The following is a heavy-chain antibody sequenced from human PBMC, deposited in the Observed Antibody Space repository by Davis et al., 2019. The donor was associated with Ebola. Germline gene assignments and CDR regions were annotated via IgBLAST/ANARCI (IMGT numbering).Heavy chain of an antibody. V-gene: IGHV3-53*01. J-gene: IGHJ4*02. CDR3: ARELERHGVCDY. Sequence: GESLKISCAASGFTVSSNYMSWVRQAPGKGLEWVSVIYSGGSTYYADSVKGRFTISRDNSKNTRYLQMNSLRAEDTAVYYCARELERHGVCDYWGQGTLVTVSS. CDR2: IYSGGST. CDR1: GFTVSSNY. D-gene: IGHD1-1*01.